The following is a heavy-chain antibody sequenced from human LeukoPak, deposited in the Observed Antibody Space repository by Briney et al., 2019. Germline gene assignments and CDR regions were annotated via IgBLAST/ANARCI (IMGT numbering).Heavy chain of an antibody. D-gene: IGHD3-22*01. CDR1: GFTFSSYS. J-gene: IGHJ4*02. V-gene: IGHV3-21*01. CDR2: IISSSSYI. CDR3: ARGGPNYYDSSGYFDY. Sequence: GGSLRLSCAASGFTFSSYSMNWVRQAPGRGLEWVSSIISSSSYIYYADSVKGRFTISRDNAKNSLYLQMNSLRAEDTAVYYCARGGPNYYDSSGYFDYWGQGTLVTVSS.